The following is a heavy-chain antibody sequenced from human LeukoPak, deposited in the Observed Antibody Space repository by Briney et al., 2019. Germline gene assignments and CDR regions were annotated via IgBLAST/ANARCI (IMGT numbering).Heavy chain of an antibody. J-gene: IGHJ3*02. Sequence: GASVKVSCKAPGGTFSSYTISWVRQAPGQGLVWMGGIIPIFGTANYAQKFQGRVTITTDESTSTAYMELSSLRSEDTAVYYCARVVRDYYGSGSYYFDAFDIWGQGTMVTVSS. V-gene: IGHV1-69*05. CDR2: IIPIFGTA. CDR1: GGTFSSYT. D-gene: IGHD3-10*01. CDR3: ARVVRDYYGSGSYYFDAFDI.